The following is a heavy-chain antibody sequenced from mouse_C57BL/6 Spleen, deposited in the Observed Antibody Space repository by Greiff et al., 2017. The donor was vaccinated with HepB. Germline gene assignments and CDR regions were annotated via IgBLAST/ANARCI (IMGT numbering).Heavy chain of an antibody. CDR3: ARHYYGSSYPHWYFDV. CDR2: IYPGSGNT. D-gene: IGHD1-1*01. J-gene: IGHJ1*03. V-gene: IGHV1-76*01. Sequence: QVQLQQSGAELVRPGASVKLSCKASGYTFTDYYINWVRQRPGQGLEWIARIYPGSGNTYYNEKFKGKATLTAEKSSSTAYMQLSSLTSEDSAVYFCARHYYGSSYPHWYFDVWGTGTTVTVSS. CDR1: GYTFTDYY.